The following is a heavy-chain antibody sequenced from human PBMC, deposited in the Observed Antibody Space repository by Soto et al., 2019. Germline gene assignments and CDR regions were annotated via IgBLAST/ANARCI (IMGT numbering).Heavy chain of an antibody. V-gene: IGHV3-7*01. CDR1: GFTFSSYW. CDR2: IKQDGSEK. Sequence: ESGGGLVQPGGSLRLSCAASGFTFSSYWMSWVRQAPGKGLEWVANIKQDGSEKYYVDSVKGRFTISRDNAKNSLYLQMNSLRAEDTAVYYCARVETGTTREYYYYYMDVWGKGTTVTVSS. J-gene: IGHJ6*03. CDR3: ARVETGTTREYYYYYMDV. D-gene: IGHD1-7*01.